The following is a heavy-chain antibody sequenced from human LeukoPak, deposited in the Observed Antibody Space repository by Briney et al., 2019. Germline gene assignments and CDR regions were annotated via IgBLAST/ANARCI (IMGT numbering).Heavy chain of an antibody. CDR1: GGSISSYY. D-gene: IGHD4-23*01. V-gene: IGHV4-59*01. CDR2: IYYSGST. CDR3: ARDLNYGGNL. Sequence: SETLSLTCTVSGGSISSYYWSWIRQPPGKGLEWIGYIYYSGSTNYNPSLKSRVTISVDTSKNQFSLKLSSVTAADTAVYYCARDLNYGGNLWGQGTLVTVSS. J-gene: IGHJ5*02.